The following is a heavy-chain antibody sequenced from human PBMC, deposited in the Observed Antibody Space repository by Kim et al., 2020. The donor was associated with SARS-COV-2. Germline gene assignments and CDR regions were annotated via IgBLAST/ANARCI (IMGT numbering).Heavy chain of an antibody. CDR2: IYYSGST. CDR1: GGSISSGGYY. Sequence: SETLSLTCTVSGGSISSGGYYWSWIRQHPGKGLEWIGYIYYSGSTYYNPSLKSRVTISVDTSKNQFSLKLSSVTAADTAVYYCARGPKVTEFDYWGQGTLVTVSS. D-gene: IGHD2-21*02. V-gene: IGHV4-31*03. CDR3: ARGPKVTEFDY. J-gene: IGHJ4*02.